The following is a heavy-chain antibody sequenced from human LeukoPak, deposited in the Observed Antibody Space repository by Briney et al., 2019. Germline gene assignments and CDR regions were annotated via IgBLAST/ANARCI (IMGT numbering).Heavy chain of an antibody. V-gene: IGHV3-48*01. CDR1: GFTFSSYS. J-gene: IGHJ4*02. D-gene: IGHD3-10*01. Sequence: GGSLRLSCAASGFTFSSYSMNWVRQAPGKGLEWISYISTSSRTMYYADSVKGRFTISRDNAKNSLYLQMNSLRAEDTAMYYCARNYYGDYFFDYWGQGTLVTVSS. CDR2: ISTSSRTM. CDR3: ARNYYGDYFFDY.